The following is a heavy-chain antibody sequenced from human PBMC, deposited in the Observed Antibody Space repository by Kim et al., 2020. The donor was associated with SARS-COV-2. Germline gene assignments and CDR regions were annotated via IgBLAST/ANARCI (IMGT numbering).Heavy chain of an antibody. Sequence: SETLSLTCTVSGGSISSSSYYWGWIRQPPGKGLEWIGSIYYSGSTYYNPSLRSRVTISVDTSKNQFSLKLSSVTAADTAVYYCARLEQWLPDYWGQGTLVTVSS. CDR2: IYYSGST. J-gene: IGHJ4*02. CDR1: GGSISSSSYY. V-gene: IGHV4-39*01. CDR3: ARLEQWLPDY. D-gene: IGHD6-19*01.